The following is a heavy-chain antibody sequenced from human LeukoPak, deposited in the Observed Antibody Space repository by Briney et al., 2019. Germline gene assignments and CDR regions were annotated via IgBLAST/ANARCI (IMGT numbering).Heavy chain of an antibody. CDR2: IIPIFGTA. CDR3: ARDGLELLLGDYFDY. J-gene: IGHJ4*02. D-gene: IGHD1-26*01. V-gene: IGHV1-69*13. CDR1: GGTFSSYA. Sequence: SVKVSCKASGGTFSSYAISWVRQAPGQGLEWMGGIIPIFGTANYAQRFQGRVTITADESTSTAYMELSSLRSEDTAVYYCARDGLELLLGDYFDYWGQGTLVTVSS.